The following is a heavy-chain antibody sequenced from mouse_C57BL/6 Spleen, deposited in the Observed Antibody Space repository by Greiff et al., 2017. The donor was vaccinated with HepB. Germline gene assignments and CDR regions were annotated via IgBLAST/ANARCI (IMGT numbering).Heavy chain of an antibody. Sequence: VQLQQSGPELVKPGASVKISCKASGYAFSSSWMNWVKQRPGKGLEWIGRIYPGDGDTNYNGKFKGKATLTADKSSSTDYMQLRSLKSEDSAVYFGARGGGLRNYFDYWGQGTTLTVSS. CDR1: GYAFSSSW. CDR2: IYPGDGDT. CDR3: ARGGGLRNYFDY. V-gene: IGHV1-82*01. J-gene: IGHJ2*01. D-gene: IGHD3-3*01.